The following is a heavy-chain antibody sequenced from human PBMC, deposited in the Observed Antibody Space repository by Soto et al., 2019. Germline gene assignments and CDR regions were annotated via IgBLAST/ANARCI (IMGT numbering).Heavy chain of an antibody. CDR2: INHSGST. V-gene: IGHV4-34*01. CDR1: GGSFSGYY. J-gene: IGHJ5*02. CDR3: ARGGLIFGVVILNWFDP. D-gene: IGHD3-3*01. Sequence: SETLSLTCAVYGGSFSGYYWSWIRQPPVKVLEWIGEINHSGSTNYNPSLKSRVTISVDTSKNQFSLKLSSVTAADTAVYYCARGGLIFGVVILNWFDPWGQGTLVTAS.